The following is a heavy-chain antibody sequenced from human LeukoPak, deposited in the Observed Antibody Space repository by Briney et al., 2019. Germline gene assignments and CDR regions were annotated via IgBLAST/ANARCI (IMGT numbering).Heavy chain of an antibody. J-gene: IGHJ5*02. CDR2: ISSDGQTT. CDR3: ARVRLVAPVFDP. Sequence: GGSQRLSCAASGFTFETYGMNWVRQAPGKGLEWVSYISSDGQTTYYADSVKGRFTVSRDNAKNSLYLQMNSLRAEDTAVYYCARVRLVAPVFDPWGQGTLVTVSS. D-gene: IGHD6-19*01. CDR1: GFTFETYG. V-gene: IGHV3-48*01.